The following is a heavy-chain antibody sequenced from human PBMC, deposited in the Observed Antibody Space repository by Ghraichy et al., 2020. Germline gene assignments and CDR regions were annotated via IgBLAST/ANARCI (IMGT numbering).Heavy chain of an antibody. CDR1: GFTFSSYT. CDR2: IGGSGRYR. D-gene: IGHD5-18*01. J-gene: IGHJ6*02. V-gene: IGHV3-21*01. CDR3: TRDASLPGYSYGRPLYGMDV. Sequence: GGSLRLSCAASGFTFSSYTMNWVRQAPGKGLEWVSFIGGSGRYRYYADSLKGRFAISRDNAKNSLYLQVNSLSAEDAAVYYCTRDASLPGYSYGRPLYGMDVWGQGTTVTVTS.